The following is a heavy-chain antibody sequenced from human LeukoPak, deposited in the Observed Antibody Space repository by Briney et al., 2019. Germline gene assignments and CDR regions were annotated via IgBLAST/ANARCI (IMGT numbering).Heavy chain of an antibody. V-gene: IGHV1-69*06. D-gene: IGHD3-10*01. J-gene: IGHJ4*02. CDR2: IIPIFGTP. CDR3: AIGSGSYRGSAMYYLDY. CDR1: GGTFGTYA. Sequence: ASVKVSCKASGGTFGTYAVNWVRQAPGQGLEWMGGIIPIFGTPNYAQKFQGRVTITADKPTSTAYMELTSLRSEDTAVYYCAIGSGSYRGSAMYYLDYWGQGTLVIVSS.